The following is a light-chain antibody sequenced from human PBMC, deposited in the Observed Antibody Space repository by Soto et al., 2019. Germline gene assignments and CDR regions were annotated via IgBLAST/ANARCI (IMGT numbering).Light chain of an antibody. Sequence: QSVLTQPASVSGSPGQSITISCTGTSSDVGGYNYVSWYQQLPGKAPKLKIYDVSDRPSGVSNRFSGSKSGNTASLTISGLQAEDEADYYCSSYTSSSTLFGTGTKVTVL. CDR1: SSDVGGYNY. V-gene: IGLV2-14*01. CDR2: DVS. CDR3: SSYTSSSTL. J-gene: IGLJ1*01.